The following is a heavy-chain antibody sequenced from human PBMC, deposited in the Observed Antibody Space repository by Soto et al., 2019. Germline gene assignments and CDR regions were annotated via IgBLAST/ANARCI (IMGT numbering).Heavy chain of an antibody. V-gene: IGHV1-69*02. CDR1: GGTFSTYS. J-gene: IGHJ3*02. D-gene: IGHD2-21*01. Sequence: QVQLVQSGAEVKKPGSSVKVSCKDSGGTFSTYSMFWVRQAPGQGLEWMGRIIPMLGVRNYAQRFQDSVTINADKSTATAHMELSSLRSEDTALYYCTIGSWSGEVFDIWGQGTMVTVSS. CDR3: TIGSWSGEVFDI. CDR2: IIPMLGVR.